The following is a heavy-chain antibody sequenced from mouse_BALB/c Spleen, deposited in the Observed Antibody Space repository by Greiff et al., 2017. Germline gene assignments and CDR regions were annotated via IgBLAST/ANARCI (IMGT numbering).Heavy chain of an antibody. J-gene: IGHJ2*01. V-gene: IGHV5-17*02. Sequence: EVHLVESGGGLVQPGGSRKLSCAASGFTFSSFGMHWVRQAPEKGLEWVAYISSGSSTIYYADTVKGRFTISRDNPKNTLFLQMTSLRSEDTAMYYCARNHFDYWGQGTTLTVSS. CDR3: ARNHFDY. CDR2: ISSGSSTI. CDR1: GFTFSSFG.